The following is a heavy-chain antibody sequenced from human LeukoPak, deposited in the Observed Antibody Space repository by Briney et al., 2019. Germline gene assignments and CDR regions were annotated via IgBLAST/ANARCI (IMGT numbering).Heavy chain of an antibody. J-gene: IGHJ4*02. CDR2: INHSGST. CDR1: GGSFSGYY. V-gene: IGHV4-34*01. D-gene: IGHD1-26*01. Sequence: SETLSLTCAVYGGSFSGYYWSWIRQPPGKGLEWIGAINHSGSTNYNPSLKSRVTISVDTSKNQFSLKLSSVTAADTAVYYCARPKVGATLFDYWGQGTLVTVSS. CDR3: ARPKVGATLFDY.